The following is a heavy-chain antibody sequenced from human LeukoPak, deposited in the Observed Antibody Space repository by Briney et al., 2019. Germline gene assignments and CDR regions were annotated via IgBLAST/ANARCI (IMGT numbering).Heavy chain of an antibody. Sequence: GGSLRLSCAASGFTFSSYGMHWVRQAPGKGLEWVAVIWYDGSNKYYADSVKGRFTISRDNSKNTLYLQMNSLRAEDTAVYYCARPQADIVVVPAAHDAFDIWSQGTMVTVSS. V-gene: IGHV3-33*01. D-gene: IGHD2-2*01. CDR1: GFTFSSYG. CDR2: IWYDGSNK. J-gene: IGHJ3*02. CDR3: ARPQADIVVVPAAHDAFDI.